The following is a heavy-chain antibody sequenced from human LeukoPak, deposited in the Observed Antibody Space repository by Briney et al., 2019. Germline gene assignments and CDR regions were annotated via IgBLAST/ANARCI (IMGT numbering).Heavy chain of an antibody. D-gene: IGHD2-15*01. CDR2: INPSGGST. V-gene: IGHV1-46*01. CDR3: ARDLGDCSGGSCSTAPDH. CDR1: GYTFTSYY. Sequence: GASVKVSCKASGYTFTSYYMHWVRQAPGQGLEWMGIINPSGGSTSYAQKFQGRVTMTRDTSTSTVYMELSSLRSEDTAVYYCARDLGDCSGGSCSTAPDHWGQGTLVTVSS. J-gene: IGHJ4*02.